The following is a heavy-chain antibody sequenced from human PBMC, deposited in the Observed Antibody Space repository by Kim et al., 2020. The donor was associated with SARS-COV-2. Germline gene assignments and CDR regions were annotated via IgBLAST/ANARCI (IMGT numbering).Heavy chain of an antibody. CDR2: ISGSGGST. CDR1: GFTFSSYA. V-gene: IGHV3-23*01. CDR3: AKDLEGIVATADGWFDP. Sequence: GGSLRLSCAASGFTFSSYAMSWVRQAPGKGLEWVSAISGSGGSTYYADSVKGRFTISRDNSKNTLYLQMNSLRAEDTAVYYCAKDLEGIVATADGWFDPWGQGTLVTVSS. J-gene: IGHJ5*02. D-gene: IGHD5-12*01.